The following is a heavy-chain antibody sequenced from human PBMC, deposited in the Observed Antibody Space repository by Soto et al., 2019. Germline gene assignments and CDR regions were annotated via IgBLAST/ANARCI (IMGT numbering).Heavy chain of an antibody. CDR1: GGSFSGFY. V-gene: IGHV4-34*01. J-gene: IGHJ4*02. Sequence: QVQLQQWGAGLLKPSETLSLTCAVYGGSFSGFYWSWIRQPPGKGLEWIGEINHSGTNNYNPSLKSRVTISVDTSKNQFSLRLSSVTAADTAVYYCVRGLNIPVAAYWGQGTPVTVSS. D-gene: IGHD6-19*01. CDR2: INHSGTN. CDR3: VRGLNIPVAAY.